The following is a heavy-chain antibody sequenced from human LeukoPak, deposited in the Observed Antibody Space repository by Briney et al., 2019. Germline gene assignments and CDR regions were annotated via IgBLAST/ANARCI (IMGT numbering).Heavy chain of an antibody. CDR1: GFTFSSYE. J-gene: IGHJ2*01. V-gene: IGHV3-48*03. D-gene: IGHD1-7*01. CDR2: ISSSGSTI. CDR3: AKLRAYWYFDL. Sequence: GGSLRLSCAASGFTFSSYEMNWVRQAPGKGLEWVSYISSSGSTIYYADSVKGRFTISRDNAKNTLYLQMNSLRAGDTAVYYCAKLRAYWYFDLWGRGTLVTVSS.